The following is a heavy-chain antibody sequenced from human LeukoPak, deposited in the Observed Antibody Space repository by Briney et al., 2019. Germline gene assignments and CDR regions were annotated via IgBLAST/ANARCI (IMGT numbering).Heavy chain of an antibody. D-gene: IGHD6-19*01. Sequence: PSETLSLTCAVYGGSFSDYYWSWIRQPPGKGLEWIGSIYYSGSTYYNPSLKSRVTISVDTSKNQFSLKLSSVTAADTAVYYCASLPRIAVAGRTNTYYYYYYMDVWGKGTTVTVSS. CDR2: IYYSGST. CDR1: GGSFSDYY. V-gene: IGHV4-34*01. CDR3: ASLPRIAVAGRTNTYYYYYYMDV. J-gene: IGHJ6*03.